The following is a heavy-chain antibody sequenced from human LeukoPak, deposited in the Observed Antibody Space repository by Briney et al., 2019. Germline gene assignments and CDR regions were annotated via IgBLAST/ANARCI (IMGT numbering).Heavy chain of an antibody. CDR3: AKRGSRQWLVCYYFDY. CDR1: GFTFSSYA. Sequence: GGSLRLSCAASGFTFSSYAMNWVRQAPGKGLEWVSAISGSGGSTYYADSVKGRFTISRDNSKDTLYLQMNSLRAEDTAVYYCAKRGSRQWLVCYYFDYWGQGTLVTVSS. J-gene: IGHJ4*02. V-gene: IGHV3-23*01. D-gene: IGHD6-19*01. CDR2: ISGSGGST.